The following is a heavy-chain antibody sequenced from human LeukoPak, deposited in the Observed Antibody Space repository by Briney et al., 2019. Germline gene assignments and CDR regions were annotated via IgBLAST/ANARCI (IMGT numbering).Heavy chain of an antibody. V-gene: IGHV1-8*01. Sequence: ASVKVSCKASGYTFTSYDINWVRQATGQGLEWMGWMNPNSGNTGYAQKFQGRVTMTRNTSISTAYMELSSLRSEDTAVYYCAPWYYGSGSYPESVANWGQGTLVTVSS. CDR3: APWYYGSGSYPESVAN. CDR1: GYTFTSYD. CDR2: MNPNSGNT. D-gene: IGHD3-10*01. J-gene: IGHJ4*02.